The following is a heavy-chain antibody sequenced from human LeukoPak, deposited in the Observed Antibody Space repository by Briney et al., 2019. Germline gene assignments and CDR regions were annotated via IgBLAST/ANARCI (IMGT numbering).Heavy chain of an antibody. V-gene: IGHV4-31*03. CDR3: ARELATLAAAGTLYYFDY. CDR2: IYYSGST. D-gene: IGHD6-13*01. CDR1: GGSISSGGYY. Sequence: PSRTLSLTCTVSGGSISSGGYYWSWIRQHPGKGLEWIGYIYYSGSTYYNPSLKSRVTISVDTSKNQFSLKLSSVTAADTAVYYCARELATLAAAGTLYYFDYWGQGTLVTVSS. J-gene: IGHJ4*02.